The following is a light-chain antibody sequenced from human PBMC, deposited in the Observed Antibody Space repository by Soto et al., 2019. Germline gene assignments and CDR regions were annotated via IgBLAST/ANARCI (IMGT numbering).Light chain of an antibody. Sequence: EIVLTQSPATLSLSPGERATLSCRASQSVSSYLAWYQQKPGQAPRLLIYDASNRATGIPARFSGSGSGTDFTLTISSLEPEDFAVYSCQQSSTWPPITFGQGTRLEIK. CDR2: DAS. V-gene: IGKV3-11*01. CDR1: QSVSSY. CDR3: QQSSTWPPIT. J-gene: IGKJ5*01.